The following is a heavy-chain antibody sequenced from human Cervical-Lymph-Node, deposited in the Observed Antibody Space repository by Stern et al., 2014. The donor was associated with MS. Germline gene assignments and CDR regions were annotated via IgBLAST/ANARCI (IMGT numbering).Heavy chain of an antibody. J-gene: IGHJ4*02. V-gene: IGHV1-69*01. CDR3: ASDFGRRNKHWMGAN. CDR1: GGTFSSYA. CDR2: ITPIFGTA. Sequence: MHLVESGAEVKKPGSSVKVSCKASGGTFSSYAISWVRKATGQGLEWMGGITPIFGTANYAQKSPGRVTITADESTSTAYMELSSLRSEDTAVYYCASDFGRRNKHWMGANWGQGTLVTVSS. D-gene: IGHD1-1*01.